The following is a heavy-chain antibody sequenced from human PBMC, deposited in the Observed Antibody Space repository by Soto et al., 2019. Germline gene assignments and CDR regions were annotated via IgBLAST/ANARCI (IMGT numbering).Heavy chain of an antibody. CDR3: AKEAGTIYFDY. V-gene: IGHV3-43*01. D-gene: IGHD6-13*01. J-gene: IGHJ4*02. Sequence: GGSLRLSCAASGFTFHGYTMHWVRQAPGKGLEWVSLINWDGTNKYYADSVKGRITISRDNGKNSLYLQMNSLRTEDTALYYCAKEAGTIYFDYWGQGALVTVSS. CDR2: INWDGTNK. CDR1: GFTFHGYT.